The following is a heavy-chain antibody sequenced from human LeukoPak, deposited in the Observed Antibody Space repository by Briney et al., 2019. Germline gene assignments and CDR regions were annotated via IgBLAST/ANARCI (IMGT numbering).Heavy chain of an antibody. CDR2: MNPNSGNT. V-gene: IGHV1-8*03. D-gene: IGHD1-1*01. CDR3: ARRLVGSLDYYYYMDV. J-gene: IGHJ6*03. Sequence: ASVKVSCKASGYTFTSYDINWVQQATGQGLEWMGWMNPNSGNTGYAQKFQGRVTITRNTSISTAYMELSSLRSEDTAVYYCARRLVGSLDYYYYMDVWGKGTTVTVSS. CDR1: GYTFTSYD.